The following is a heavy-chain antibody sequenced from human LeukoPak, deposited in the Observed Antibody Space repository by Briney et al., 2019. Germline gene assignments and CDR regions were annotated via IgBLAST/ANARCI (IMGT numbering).Heavy chain of an antibody. CDR2: ISSSSSYI. Sequence: GGSLRLSCAASGFTFSSYSMIWVRQAPGKGLEWVSSISSSSSYIYYADSVKGRFTISRDNAKNSLYLQMNSLRAEDTAVYYCAREPPIAVAGEFDYWGQGTLVTVSS. V-gene: IGHV3-21*01. CDR3: AREPPIAVAGEFDY. D-gene: IGHD6-19*01. CDR1: GFTFSSYS. J-gene: IGHJ4*02.